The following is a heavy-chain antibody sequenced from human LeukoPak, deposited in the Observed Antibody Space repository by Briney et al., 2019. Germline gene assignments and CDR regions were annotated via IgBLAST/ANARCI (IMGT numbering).Heavy chain of an antibody. CDR2: ISSGTTTI. Sequence: GGSLRLSCAASGFTFSTYSMTWVRQAPGKGLEWVSYISSGTTTIYYADSVKGRFTISRDNAKNSLYLQMNSLRAEDTAVYYCARRYCSSTSCTLDYWGQGTLVTVPS. V-gene: IGHV3-48*04. CDR1: GFTFSTYS. CDR3: ARRYCSSTSCTLDY. J-gene: IGHJ4*02. D-gene: IGHD2-2*01.